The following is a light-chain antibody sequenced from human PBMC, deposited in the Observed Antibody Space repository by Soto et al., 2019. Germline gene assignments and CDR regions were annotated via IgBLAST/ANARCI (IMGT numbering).Light chain of an antibody. CDR1: QGISSW. Sequence: DIQMTQCPSSVSASVGDRVTITCRASQGISSWLGWYQQKPGKAPNLLIHTTSTLQSGVPSRFSGSGSGTDFTLTISSLQPEDFATYYCQQANSFPLTFGGGTKVEIK. J-gene: IGKJ4*01. V-gene: IGKV1-12*01. CDR2: TTS. CDR3: QQANSFPLT.